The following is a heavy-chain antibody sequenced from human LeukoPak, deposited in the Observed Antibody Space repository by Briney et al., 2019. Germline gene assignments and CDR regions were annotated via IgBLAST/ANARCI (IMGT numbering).Heavy chain of an antibody. CDR1: GGSINSGSYY. CDR3: ARSHSYGPTFYFDY. J-gene: IGHJ4*02. V-gene: IGHV4-31*02. Sequence: PSETLSLTCIVSGGSINSGSYYWSWIRQYPGKGLEWIAYIYYSGSTYYNPSLKSRVTISVDTSKSQFSLKLSSVTAADTAVYYCARSHSYGPTFYFDYWGQGTLVTVSS. D-gene: IGHD5-18*01. CDR2: IYYSGST.